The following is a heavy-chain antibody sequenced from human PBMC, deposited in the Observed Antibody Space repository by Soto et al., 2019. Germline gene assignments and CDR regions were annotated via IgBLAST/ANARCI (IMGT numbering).Heavy chain of an antibody. J-gene: IGHJ6*02. CDR1: GGSISSGDYY. Sequence: SQTLSLTCTVSGGSISSGDYYWSWIRQPPGKGLEWIGYIYYSGSTYYNPSLKSRVTISVDTSKNQFSLKLSSVTAADTAVYYCAREYYYDSSGYYPRAYYGMDVWGQGTTVTVSS. D-gene: IGHD3-22*01. CDR2: IYYSGST. CDR3: AREYYYDSSGYYPRAYYGMDV. V-gene: IGHV4-30-4*01.